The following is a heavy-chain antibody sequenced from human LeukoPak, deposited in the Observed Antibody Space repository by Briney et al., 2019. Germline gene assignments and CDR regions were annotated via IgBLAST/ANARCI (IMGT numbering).Heavy chain of an antibody. Sequence: GGSLRLSCAASGFTFSIYDVTWVRQAPGKGLEWVSSISDNGESTYYADSVKGRFTISRDNSKNTLYLQMNSLSAEDTAVYHCAKVGGGWTFDYWGQGILVTVPS. CDR3: AKVGGGWTFDY. J-gene: IGHJ4*02. V-gene: IGHV3-23*01. D-gene: IGHD3-16*01. CDR1: GFTFSIYD. CDR2: ISDNGEST.